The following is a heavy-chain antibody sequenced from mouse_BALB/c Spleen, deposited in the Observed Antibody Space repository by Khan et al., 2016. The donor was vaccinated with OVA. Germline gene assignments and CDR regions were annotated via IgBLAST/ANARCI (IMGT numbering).Heavy chain of an antibody. CDR1: GYTFINYW. D-gene: IGHD1-1*01. V-gene: IGHV1-7*01. CDR3: ARRGLRWDFDD. Sequence: VQLQQSGAELAKPGASVKMCCKASGYTFINYWILWVKQRPGQGLEWIGYINPSTGYTEYNQNFKDKAPLTADKSSSTAYMQLSSLTSEDSAVYYCARRGLRWDFDDWGQGTTLTVSS. CDR2: INPSTGYT. J-gene: IGHJ2*01.